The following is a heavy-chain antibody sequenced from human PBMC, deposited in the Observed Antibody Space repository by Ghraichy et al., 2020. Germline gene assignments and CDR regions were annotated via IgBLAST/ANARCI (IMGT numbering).Heavy chain of an antibody. J-gene: IGHJ4*02. D-gene: IGHD1-26*01. CDR1: GYSISSGYY. V-gene: IGHV4-38-2*01. Sequence: SETLSLTCAVSGYSISSGYYWGWIRQPPGKGLEWIGSIYHSGSTYYNPSLKSRVTISVDTSKNQFSLKLSSVTAADTAVYYCASSKLIVGATNRDYWGQGTLVTVSS. CDR2: IYHSGST. CDR3: ASSKLIVGATNRDY.